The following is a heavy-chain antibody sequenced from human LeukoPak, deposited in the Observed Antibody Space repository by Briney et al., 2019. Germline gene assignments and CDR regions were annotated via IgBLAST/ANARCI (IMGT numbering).Heavy chain of an antibody. V-gene: IGHV4-38-2*02. CDR2: FFHTGIS. D-gene: IGHD1-20*01. J-gene: IGHJ4*02. CDR1: GYSISRGYF. CDR3: ARVRYNWNRDFDY. Sequence: PSETLSLTCTVSGYSISRGYFWAWIRLTPGKGLEWIGSFFHTGISHYNPSLRSRVTMSVDASKNQFSLTLSSVTAADTAVYYCARVRYNWNRDFDYWGQGTLVTVSS.